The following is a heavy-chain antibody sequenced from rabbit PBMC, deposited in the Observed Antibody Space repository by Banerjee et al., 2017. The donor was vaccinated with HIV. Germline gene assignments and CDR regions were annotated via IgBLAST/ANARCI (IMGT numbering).Heavy chain of an antibody. CDR3: ARGWAGSSYSGL. CDR1: GIDFSSYYY. D-gene: IGHD8-1*01. CDR2: IYTSSGST. V-gene: IGHV1S43*01. J-gene: IGHJ4*01. Sequence: QEQLKESGGGLVQPGGSLKLSCKASGIDFSSYYYMCWVRQAPGKGLELIACIYTSSGSTWYASWVNGRFTISRSTSLNTVDLKIPSLTAADTATYFCARGWAGSSYSGLWGQGTLVTVS.